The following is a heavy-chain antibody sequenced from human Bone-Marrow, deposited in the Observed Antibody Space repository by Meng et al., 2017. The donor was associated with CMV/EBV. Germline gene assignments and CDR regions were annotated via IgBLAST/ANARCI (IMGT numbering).Heavy chain of an antibody. CDR3: ARRSWSAGSGYHTFFDS. D-gene: IGHD3-22*01. V-gene: IGHV4-34*01. CDR1: GESFTDSW. J-gene: IGHJ5*01. Sequence: GSLRLSCAVYGESFTDSWWSWIRQSPGKGLEWIGEINHSGITKYNPSLESRVSISVDKSKNQFSLDLRSVTAADTATYYCARRSWSAGSGYHTFFDSWGQETLVTVSS. CDR2: INHSGIT.